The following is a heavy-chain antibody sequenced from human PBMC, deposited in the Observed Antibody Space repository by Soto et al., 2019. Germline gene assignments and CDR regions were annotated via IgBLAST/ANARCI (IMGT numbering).Heavy chain of an antibody. CDR3: ARDPDTAMAYNWFDP. CDR2: ITTSSSFR. Sequence: PGGSLRLSCAASGFTFSTYSMNWVRQAPGKGLEWVADITTSSSFRFYADSVKGRFTISRDDAKNSLYLQMNSLRAEDTAVYYCARDPDTAMAYNWFDPWGQGTLVTVSS. CDR1: GFTFSTYS. D-gene: IGHD5-18*01. V-gene: IGHV3-21*04. J-gene: IGHJ5*02.